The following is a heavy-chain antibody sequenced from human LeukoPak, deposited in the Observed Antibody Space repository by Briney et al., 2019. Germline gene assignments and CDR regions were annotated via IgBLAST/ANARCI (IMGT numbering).Heavy chain of an antibody. CDR1: GYTLTELS. V-gene: IGHV1-24*01. D-gene: IGHD3-22*01. J-gene: IGHJ4*02. Sequence: ASVNVSCKVSGYTLTELSMHWVRQAPGKGLEWMGGFYPEDGETIYAQKFQGRVTMTEDTSTDTAYMELSSLRSEDTAVYYCATAPYYYDSSGYYFAGFDYWGQGTLVTVSS. CDR3: ATAPYYYDSSGYYFAGFDY. CDR2: FYPEDGET.